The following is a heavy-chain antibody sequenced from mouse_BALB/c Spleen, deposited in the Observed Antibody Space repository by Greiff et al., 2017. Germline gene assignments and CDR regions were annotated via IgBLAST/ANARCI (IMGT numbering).Heavy chain of an antibody. CDR3: ARSKYGNCFEY. Sequence: QVQLQQPGAELVRPGASVKLSCKASGYTFTSYWMNWVKQRPEQGLEWIGRIDPYDSATHYKQKFKDKAILTVDKSSSTAYMQRSSLTSEDSAVYYGARSKYGNCFEYWGQGARGTVSA. J-gene: IGHJ3*01. V-gene: IGHV1-52*01. CDR1: GYTFTSYW. D-gene: IGHD2-10*02. CDR2: IDPYDSAT.